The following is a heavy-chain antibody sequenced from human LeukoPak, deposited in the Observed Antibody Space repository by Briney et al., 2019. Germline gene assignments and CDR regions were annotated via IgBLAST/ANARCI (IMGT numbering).Heavy chain of an antibody. CDR3: ARSDIVVVPAAPKFDY. J-gene: IGHJ4*02. CDR1: GGSISSSSYY. V-gene: IGHV4-39*07. CDR2: IYYSGST. Sequence: SETLSLTCTVSGGSISSSSYYWGWIRQPPGKGLEWIGSIYYSGSTYYNPSLKSRVTISVDRSKNQFSLKLSSVTAADTAVYYCARSDIVVVPAAPKFDYWGQGTLVTVSS. D-gene: IGHD2-2*01.